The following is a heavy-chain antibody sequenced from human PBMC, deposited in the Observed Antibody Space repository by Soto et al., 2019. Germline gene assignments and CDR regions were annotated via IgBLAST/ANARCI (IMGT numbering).Heavy chain of an antibody. V-gene: IGHV3-33*01. CDR3: ARDQVFWSGYRSGLGY. CDR1: GFTFSSYG. CDR2: IWYDGSKK. D-gene: IGHD3-3*01. Sequence: QVQLVESGGGVVQPGRSLRLSCAASGFTFSSYGMHWVRQAPGKGLEWVAVIWYDGSKKYYADSVKGRFTISRDNSKNTLYLQMNSLRAEDTAVYYCARDQVFWSGYRSGLGYWGQGTLVTVSS. J-gene: IGHJ4*02.